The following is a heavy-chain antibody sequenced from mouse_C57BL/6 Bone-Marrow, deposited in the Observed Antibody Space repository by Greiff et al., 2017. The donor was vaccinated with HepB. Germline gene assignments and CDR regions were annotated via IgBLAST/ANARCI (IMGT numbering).Heavy chain of an antibody. V-gene: IGHV1-64*01. Sequence: VQLQQPGAELVKPGASVKLSCKASGYTFTSYWMHWVKQRPGQGLEWIGMIHPNSGSTNYNEKFKSKATLTVDKSSSTAYMQLSSLTSEDSAVYYCARTFYFGGYFDYWGQGTTLTVSS. D-gene: IGHD1-1*01. CDR2: IHPNSGST. CDR1: GYTFTSYW. CDR3: ARTFYFGGYFDY. J-gene: IGHJ2*01.